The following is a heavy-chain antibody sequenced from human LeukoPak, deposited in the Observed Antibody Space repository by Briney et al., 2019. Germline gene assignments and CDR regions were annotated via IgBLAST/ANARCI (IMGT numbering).Heavy chain of an antibody. J-gene: IGHJ3*02. V-gene: IGHV3-7*01. CDR2: IKQDGSQK. CDR3: ARDADIGVASADMWYDGYDM. D-gene: IGHD2-2*01. Sequence: GGALRLSCAASGFTFSKYWMTWVRQAPGKGLEWVANIKQDGSQKSYADSVKGRFTISRDNTKNSGYLQMSSLRAEDTAVYYCARDADIGVASADMWYDGYDMWGQGTMVTVSS. CDR1: GFTFSKYW.